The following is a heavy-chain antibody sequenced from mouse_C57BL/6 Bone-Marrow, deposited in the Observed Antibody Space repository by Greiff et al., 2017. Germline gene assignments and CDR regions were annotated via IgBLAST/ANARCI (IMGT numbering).Heavy chain of an antibody. CDR1: GFTFSSYT. CDR3: SRQVTTVLATKYFDV. V-gene: IGHV5-9*01. J-gene: IGHJ1*03. D-gene: IGHD1-1*01. CDR2: ISGGGGNT. Sequence: EVMLVESGGGLVKPGGSLKLSCAASGFTFSSYTMSWVRQTPEKRLQWVAAISGGGGNTYYPDSVKGRFTSSRDNDKNILYLQMSSLRSEDTALYYCSRQVTTVLATKYFDVWGTGTTVTVSS.